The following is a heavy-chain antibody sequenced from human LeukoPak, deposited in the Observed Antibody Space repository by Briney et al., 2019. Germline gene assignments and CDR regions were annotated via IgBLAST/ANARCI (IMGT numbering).Heavy chain of an antibody. D-gene: IGHD6-6*01. CDR3: ARDPWGSSSY. CDR1: GFTFSGYS. V-gene: IGHV3-21*01. J-gene: IGHJ4*02. CDR2: ISSSSTYI. Sequence: GGALRLSCAASGFTFSGYSMNWVRQAPGKGLEWVSPISSSSTYIYYADSVKGRFTNSRENAKNSLYLQMNSLRAEDTAVYYCARDPWGSSSYWGQGILVTVSS.